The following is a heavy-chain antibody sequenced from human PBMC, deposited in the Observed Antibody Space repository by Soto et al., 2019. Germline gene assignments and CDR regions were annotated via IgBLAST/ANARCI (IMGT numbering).Heavy chain of an antibody. V-gene: IGHV4-59*01. D-gene: IGHD3-9*01. CDR1: GGSISSDY. CDR3: ARANILTAYSDAFDI. CDR2: IYYSGSA. J-gene: IGHJ3*02. Sequence: SETLSLTCTFSGGSISSDYWIWIRQTPGKGLEWIAFIYYSGSASYNPSLKSRVSTSVDTSKNQFSLRLSSVTAADTAVYYCARANILTAYSDAFDIWGQGTMVTVSS.